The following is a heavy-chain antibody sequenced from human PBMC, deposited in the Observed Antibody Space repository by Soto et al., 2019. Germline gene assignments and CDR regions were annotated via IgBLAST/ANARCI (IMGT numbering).Heavy chain of an antibody. CDR3: AKDGGHDYGGKGAEFRYYYYYGMDV. J-gene: IGHJ6*02. D-gene: IGHD4-17*01. V-gene: IGHV3-23*04. Sequence: EVQLVESGGGLVQPGGSLRLSCAASGFTFSSYAMSWVRQAPGKGLEWVSAISGSGGSTYYADSVKGRFTISRDNSKNTLYLQMNSLRAEDTAVYYCAKDGGHDYGGKGAEFRYYYYYGMDVWGQGTTVTVSS. CDR2: ISGSGGST. CDR1: GFTFSSYA.